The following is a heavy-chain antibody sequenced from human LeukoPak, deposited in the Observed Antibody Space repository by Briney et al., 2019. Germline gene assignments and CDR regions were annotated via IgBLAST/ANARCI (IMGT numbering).Heavy chain of an antibody. V-gene: IGHV1-18*01. CDR2: ISAYNGNT. D-gene: IGHD3-22*01. J-gene: IGHJ3*02. CDR1: GYTFISYG. CDR3: ARDPRTYYYDSSGYRGDAFDI. Sequence: ASVKVSCKASGYTFISYGITWVRQAPGQGLEWMGWISAYNGNTNYAQKFQGRVTMTTDTSTTTAYMELRSLRSDDTAVYYCARDPRTYYYDSSGYRGDAFDIWGQGTMVTVSS.